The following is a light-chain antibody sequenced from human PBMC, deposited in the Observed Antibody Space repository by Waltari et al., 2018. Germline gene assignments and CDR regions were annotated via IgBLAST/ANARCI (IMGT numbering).Light chain of an antibody. Sequence: DIGMTQSPDSLVESLGERATINSKSSQSVLYRSNSKNYLAWYHQKPGQPPQLLISWASPRESGVPDQFSGSGSVTDFSLSLCRLHDEDVAVYSCQKKYSAPPPFGQGTQVEIK. J-gene: IGKJ1*01. CDR2: WAS. CDR3: QKKYSAPPP. CDR1: QSVLYRSNSKNY. V-gene: IGKV4-1*01.